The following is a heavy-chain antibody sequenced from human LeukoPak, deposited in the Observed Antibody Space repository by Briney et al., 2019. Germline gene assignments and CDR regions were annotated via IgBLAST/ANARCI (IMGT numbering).Heavy chain of an antibody. CDR1: GFTFTTYT. D-gene: IGHD5-18*01. CDR3: ARDSGYSFGLSYYHYGMDV. Sequence: PGGSLRLSCAASGFTFTTYTMNWVRQAPGKGLEWVSSISSSSSCIYDADSVKGRFTISRDNAKNSLYLQMNSLRAEDTAVYYCARDSGYSFGLSYYHYGMDVWGQGTTVTVSS. J-gene: IGHJ6*02. CDR2: ISSSSSCI. V-gene: IGHV3-21*01.